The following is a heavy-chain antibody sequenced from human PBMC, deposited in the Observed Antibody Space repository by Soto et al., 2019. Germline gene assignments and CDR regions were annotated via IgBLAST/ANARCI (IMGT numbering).Heavy chain of an antibody. CDR3: AKDLHTTLPVDTHF. Sequence: EMLLLDSGGGLVQPGGSLRLSCAASGFTFSTFAMTWVRQPPGKGLEWVSGISYSGDDTYYADSVKGRFTISRDNSKKTLYLQMDSLRAEDTAIYYCAKDLHTTLPVDTHFWGRDTLVTVSS. J-gene: IGHJ1*01. CDR2: ISYSGDDT. CDR1: GFTFSTFA. V-gene: IGHV3-23*01. D-gene: IGHD2-2*01.